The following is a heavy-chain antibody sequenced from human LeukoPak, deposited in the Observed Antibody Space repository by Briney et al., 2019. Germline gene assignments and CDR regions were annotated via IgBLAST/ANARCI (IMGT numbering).Heavy chain of an antibody. V-gene: IGHV3-30-3*01. CDR1: GFTFSSYA. J-gene: IGHJ4*02. D-gene: IGHD5-18*01. Sequence: GGSLRLSCAASGFTFSSYAMHWVRQAPGKGLEWVAVISYDGSNKYYADSVKGRFTISRDNSKNTLYLQMNSLRAEDTAVYYGARDTAMVDRPDYWGQGTLVTVSS. CDR2: ISYDGSNK. CDR3: ARDTAMVDRPDY.